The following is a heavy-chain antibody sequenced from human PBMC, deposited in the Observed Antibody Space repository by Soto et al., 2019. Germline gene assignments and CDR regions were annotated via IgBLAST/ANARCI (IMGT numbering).Heavy chain of an antibody. V-gene: IGHV5-10-1*01. CDR2: IDPSDSYT. Sequence: VASLRISWKVSGYSFTSYWISWVRRMPGKGLEWMGRIDPSDSYTNYSPSFQGHVTISADKSISTAYLQWSSLKASDTAMYYCASTIRITMVPYYYHYGMDVWGQGTTVTVSS. CDR3: ASTIRITMVPYYYHYGMDV. J-gene: IGHJ6*02. CDR1: GYSFTSYW. D-gene: IGHD3-10*01.